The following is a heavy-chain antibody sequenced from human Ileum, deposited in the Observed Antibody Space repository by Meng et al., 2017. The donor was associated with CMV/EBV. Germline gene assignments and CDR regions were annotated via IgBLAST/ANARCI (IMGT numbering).Heavy chain of an antibody. CDR1: GFTFSSYA. J-gene: IGHJ5*02. D-gene: IGHD3-22*01. CDR3: AKEYYYDARNWFDP. CDR2: ISGSGGST. Sequence: ASGFTFSSYAVSWVRQAPGKGLEWVSAISGSGGSTYYADSVKGRFTISRDNSKNTLYLQMNSLRAEDTAVYYCAKEYYYDARNWFDPWGQGTLVTVSS. V-gene: IGHV3-23*01.